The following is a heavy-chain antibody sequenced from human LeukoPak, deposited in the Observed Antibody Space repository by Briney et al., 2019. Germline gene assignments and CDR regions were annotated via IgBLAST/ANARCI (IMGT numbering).Heavy chain of an antibody. CDR2: INHSGST. J-gene: IGHJ5*02. Sequence: PSETLSLTCAVYGGSFSGYYWSWIRQPPGKGLGWIGEINHSGSTNYNPSLKSRVPISVDTSKNQFSLKLSSVTAADTVVYYCARGPASFGFGPWGQGTLVTVSS. CDR1: GGSFSGYY. CDR3: ARGPASFGFGP. V-gene: IGHV4-34*01.